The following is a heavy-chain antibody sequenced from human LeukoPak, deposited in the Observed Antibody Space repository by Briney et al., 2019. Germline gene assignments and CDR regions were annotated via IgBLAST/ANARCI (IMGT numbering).Heavy chain of an antibody. Sequence: GGSLRLSCAASGFSFNAYSMNWVRQAPGKGLEWVSSISSSSSYIFYGDPVKGRFTISRDDAKSSLFLQMNSLRAEDTAVYYCARGERSSWYYFDYWGQGTLVSVSS. CDR1: GFSFNAYS. D-gene: IGHD6-13*01. CDR3: ARGERSSWYYFDY. CDR2: ISSSSSYI. V-gene: IGHV3-21*01. J-gene: IGHJ4*02.